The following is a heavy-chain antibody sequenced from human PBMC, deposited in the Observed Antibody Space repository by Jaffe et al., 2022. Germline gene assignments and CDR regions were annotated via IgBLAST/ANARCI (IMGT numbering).Heavy chain of an antibody. J-gene: IGHJ1*01. CDR3: ARDPPSERYCSGGSCYSQH. Sequence: QVQLVQSGAEVKKPGASVKVSCKASGYTFTGYYMHWVRQAPGQGLEWMGRINPNSGGTNYAQKFQGRVTMTRDTSISTAYMELSRLRSDDTAVYYCARDPPSERYCSGGSCYSQHWGQGTLVTVSS. CDR2: INPNSGGT. V-gene: IGHV1-2*06. CDR1: GYTFTGYY. D-gene: IGHD2-15*01.